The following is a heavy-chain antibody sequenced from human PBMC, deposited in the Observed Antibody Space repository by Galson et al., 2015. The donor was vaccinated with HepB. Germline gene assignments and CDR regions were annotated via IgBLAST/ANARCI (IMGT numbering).Heavy chain of an antibody. Sequence: SLRLSCAASGLTFSSYAMSWVRQAPGKGLEWVSAISGSGGSTYYADSVKGRFTISRDNSKNTRYLQMNSLRAEDTAVYYCAKSLYRDIVVVPAPRPYMDVWGKGTTVTVSS. J-gene: IGHJ6*03. V-gene: IGHV3-23*01. CDR1: GLTFSSYA. CDR3: AKSLYRDIVVVPAPRPYMDV. CDR2: ISGSGGST. D-gene: IGHD2-2*01.